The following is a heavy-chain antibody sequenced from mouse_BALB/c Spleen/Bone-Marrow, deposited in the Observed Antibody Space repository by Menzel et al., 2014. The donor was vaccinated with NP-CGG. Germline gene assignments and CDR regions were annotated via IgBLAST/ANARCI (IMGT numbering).Heavy chain of an antibody. Sequence: EVQGVESGGGLVQPGGSMKLSCVASGFTFSNYWMNWVRQSPEKGLEWVAEIRLKSNNYATHYAESVKGRFTISRDDSKSSVYLQMNNLRAEDAGIYDCTRRNYDSSSTMDYWGQGTSVAVSS. D-gene: IGHD1-1*01. V-gene: IGHV6-6*02. CDR3: TRRNYDSSSTMDY. CDR2: IRLKSNNYAT. J-gene: IGHJ4*01. CDR1: GFTFSNYW.